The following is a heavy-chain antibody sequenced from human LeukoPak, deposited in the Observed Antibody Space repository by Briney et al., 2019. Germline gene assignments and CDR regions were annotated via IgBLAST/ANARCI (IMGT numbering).Heavy chain of an antibody. CDR2: IYHSGST. CDR1: GYSISSGYY. V-gene: IGHV4-38-2*02. J-gene: IGHJ6*03. CDR3: ARAGHYYYMDV. Sequence: PSETLSLTCTVSGYSISSGYYWGWIRQPPGKGLEWIGSIYHSGSTYYNPSLKSRVTISVDTSKNQFSLKLSSVTAADTAVYYCARAGHYYYMDVWGKGTTVTISS.